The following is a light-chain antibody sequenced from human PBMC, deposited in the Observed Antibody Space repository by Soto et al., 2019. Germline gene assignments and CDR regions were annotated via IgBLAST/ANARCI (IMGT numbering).Light chain of an antibody. V-gene: IGLV2-14*01. CDR1: SSDVGGYNY. CDR2: EVS. CDR3: SSYTSSSIDYV. J-gene: IGLJ1*01. Sequence: QSALTQPASVSGSPGQSITISCTGTSSDVGGYNYVSWYQQHQGKAPKLMIYEVSNRPSGVSNRFSGSKSGNTASLTISGLQAEYEADYYCSSYTSSSIDYVFGTGTKVTVL.